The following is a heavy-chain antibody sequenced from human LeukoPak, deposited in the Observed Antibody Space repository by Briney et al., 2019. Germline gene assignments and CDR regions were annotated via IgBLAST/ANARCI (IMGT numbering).Heavy chain of an antibody. CDR1: GFTLNRYW. CDR2: INEDGGER. CDR3: ARGGNLEN. J-gene: IGHJ4*02. D-gene: IGHD1-14*01. V-gene: IGHV3-7*01. Sequence: PGGSLRLSCAASGFTLNRYWMSWVRQAPGKGLEWVANINEDGGERHYVDSVKGRFTISRDNAKNSLYLQMNSLRAKDTAVYYCARGGNLENWGGGTLVTVSS.